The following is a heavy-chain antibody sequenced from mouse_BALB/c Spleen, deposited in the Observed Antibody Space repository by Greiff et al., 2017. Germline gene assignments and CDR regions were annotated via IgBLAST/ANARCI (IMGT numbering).Heavy chain of an antibody. J-gene: IGHJ2*01. Sequence: VQLVESGAELAKPGASVKMSCKASGYTFTSYWMHWVKQRPGQGLEWIGYINPSTGYTEYNQKFKDKATLTADKSSSTAYMQLSSLTSEDSAVYYCARSASYYYGREDFDYWGQGTTLTVSS. CDR2: INPSTGYT. D-gene: IGHD1-1*01. CDR1: GYTFTSYW. V-gene: IGHV1-7*01. CDR3: ARSASYYYGREDFDY.